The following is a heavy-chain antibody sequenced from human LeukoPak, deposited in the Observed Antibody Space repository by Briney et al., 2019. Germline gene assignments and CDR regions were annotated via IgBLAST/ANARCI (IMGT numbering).Heavy chain of an antibody. J-gene: IGHJ4*02. CDR1: GFTFSSYW. V-gene: IGHV3-7*04. CDR3: GREVPGGTTSLDC. Sequence: PGGSLRLSCAASGFTFSSYWMSWIRQAPGKGLEWVANIKEDGSDKNYVDSVRGRFTISRDNAKNALYLQMNSLRADDTAVYYCGREVPGGTTSLDCWGQGTLVTVSS. D-gene: IGHD1-7*01. CDR2: IKEDGSDK.